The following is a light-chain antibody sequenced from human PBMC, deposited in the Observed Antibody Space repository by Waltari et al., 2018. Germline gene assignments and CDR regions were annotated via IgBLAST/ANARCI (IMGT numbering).Light chain of an antibody. CDR2: EVT. J-gene: IGLJ2*01. CDR1: SSAVGGSNY. Sequence: QSALTQPPSASGSPGQPVPIPCTGTSSAVGGSNYVSWYQQHPGKAPKLIIYEVTKRPSGVPDRFSGSKSGNTASLTVSGLQADDEADYYCNSYAGRNRLGVFGGGTKVTVL. CDR3: NSYAGRNRLGV. V-gene: IGLV2-8*01.